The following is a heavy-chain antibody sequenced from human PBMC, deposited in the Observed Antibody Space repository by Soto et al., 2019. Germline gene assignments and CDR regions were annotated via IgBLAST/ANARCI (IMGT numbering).Heavy chain of an antibody. V-gene: IGHV1-69*01. J-gene: IGHJ6*02. CDR3: ASGNCSGGSCYSEYYYGMDV. D-gene: IGHD2-15*01. CDR2: IIPIFGTA. CDR1: GGTFSSYA. Sequence: QVQLVQSGAEVKKPGSSVKVSCKASGGTFSSYAISWVRQAPGQGLEWMGGIIPIFGTANYAQKFQGRVTITADESTSTAYMELSSLRSEDTAVYYCASGNCSGGSCYSEYYYGMDVWGQGTMVTVSS.